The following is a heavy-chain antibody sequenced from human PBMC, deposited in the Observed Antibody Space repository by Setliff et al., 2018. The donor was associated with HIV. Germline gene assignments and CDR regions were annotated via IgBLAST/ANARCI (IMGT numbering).Heavy chain of an antibody. V-gene: IGHV3-30*02. CDR3: AKDSARYSSGLYYFDY. Sequence: AGGSLRLSCAVSGFTFSTYGMHWVRQAPGKGLEWVTFIRYDGSNKYYADSVKGRFTISRDNAKNTLYLQMNSLRAEDTAVYYCAKDSARYSSGLYYFDYWGQGTLVTVSS. D-gene: IGHD6-19*01. CDR2: IRYDGSNK. J-gene: IGHJ4*02. CDR1: GFTFSTYG.